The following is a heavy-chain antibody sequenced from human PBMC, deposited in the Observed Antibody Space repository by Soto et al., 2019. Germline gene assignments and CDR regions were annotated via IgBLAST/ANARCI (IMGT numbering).Heavy chain of an antibody. Sequence: PVGSLRRSWVPSVFTFGPYWMTCVRHSPGTGRGWVANINQNGTKKFYVDSVTGRFSISRDNAKNSVSLQMNSLRVEDTACHYCARRITSHNYWGQGTL. CDR1: VFTFGPYW. D-gene: IGHD3-10*01. J-gene: IGHJ4*02. CDR2: INQNGTKK. CDR3: ARRITSHNY. V-gene: IGHV3-7*01.